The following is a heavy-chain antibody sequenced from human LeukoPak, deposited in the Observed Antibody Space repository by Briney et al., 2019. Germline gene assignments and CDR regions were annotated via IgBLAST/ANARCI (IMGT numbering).Heavy chain of an antibody. CDR2: INPNSGGT. J-gene: IGHJ4*02. CDR3: ARSKDGYGVDY. Sequence: ASVKVSCKASGYTFTGYHMHWVRQAPGQGLEWMGRINPNSGGTNYAQKFQGRVTMTRDTSISTAYMELSRLRSDDTAVYYCARSKDGYGVDYWGQGTLVTVSS. D-gene: IGHD5-24*01. CDR1: GYTFTGYH. V-gene: IGHV1-2*06.